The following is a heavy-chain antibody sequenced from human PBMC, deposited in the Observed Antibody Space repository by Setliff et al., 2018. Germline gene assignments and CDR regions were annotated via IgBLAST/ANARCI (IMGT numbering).Heavy chain of an antibody. V-gene: IGHV4-4*02. Sequence: PSETLSLTCAVSGGSISSSNWWSWVRQPPGKGLEWIGEIYHSGSTNYNPSLKSRVTISVDKSKNQFSLKLSSVTAADTAVYYCARDSSAAVAGRGGWFDPWGQGTLVTDSS. D-gene: IGHD6-19*01. J-gene: IGHJ5*02. CDR1: GGSISSSNW. CDR2: IYHSGST. CDR3: ARDSSAAVAGRGGWFDP.